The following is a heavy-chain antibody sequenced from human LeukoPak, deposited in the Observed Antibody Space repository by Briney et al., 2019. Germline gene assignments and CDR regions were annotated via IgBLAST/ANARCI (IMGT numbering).Heavy chain of an antibody. Sequence: ETLSLTCTVSGGSISSSSYYWGWIRQPPGKGLEWIGSIYYSGSTYYNPSLKSRVTISVDTSKNQFSLKLSSVTAADTAVYYCARTIQIPREDCSSTSCSTVFWFDPWGQGTLVTVSS. CDR1: GGSISSSSYY. CDR2: IYYSGST. CDR3: ARTIQIPREDCSSTSCSTVFWFDP. D-gene: IGHD2-2*01. V-gene: IGHV4-39*01. J-gene: IGHJ5*02.